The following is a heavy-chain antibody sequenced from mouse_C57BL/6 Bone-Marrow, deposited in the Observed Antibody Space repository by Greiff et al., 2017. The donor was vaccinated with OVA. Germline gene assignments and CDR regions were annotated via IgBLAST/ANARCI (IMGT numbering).Heavy chain of an antibody. J-gene: IGHJ1*03. D-gene: IGHD4-1*01. Sequence: VQLQQPGAELVKPGASVKLSCKASGYTFTSYWMHWVKQRPGRGLEWIGRIDPNSGGTKYNEKFKGKATLTVDKPSSTAYMQLSSLTSEDSAVYYCARDHNWDVPLSYFDVWGTGTTVTVSS. CDR3: ARDHNWDVPLSYFDV. V-gene: IGHV1-72*01. CDR2: IDPNSGGT. CDR1: GYTFTSYW.